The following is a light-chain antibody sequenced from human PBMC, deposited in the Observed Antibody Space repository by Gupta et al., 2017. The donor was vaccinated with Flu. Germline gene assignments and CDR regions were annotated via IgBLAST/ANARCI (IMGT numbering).Light chain of an antibody. CDR2: EVS. CDR1: SSDVGGYNY. CDR3: SSYTSSSTRV. Sequence: QSALTQPASVSGSPGQSITTSSTGTSSDVGGYNYVSWYQQHPGKAPKLMIYEVSNRPSGVSNRFSGSKSGNTASLTISGLQAEDEADYYCSSYTSSSTRVFGTGTKVTVL. V-gene: IGLV2-14*01. J-gene: IGLJ1*01.